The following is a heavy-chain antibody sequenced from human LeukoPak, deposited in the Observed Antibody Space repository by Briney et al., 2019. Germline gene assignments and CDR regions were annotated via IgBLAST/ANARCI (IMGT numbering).Heavy chain of an antibody. CDR1: GGSISSYY. CDR2: INHSGST. V-gene: IGHV4-34*01. CDR3: AKWDYDFWSGYRTNDY. Sequence: PSETLSLTCTVSGGSISSYYWSWIRQPPGKGLEWIGEINHSGSTNYNPSLKSRVTISVDTSKNQFSLKLSSVTAADTAVYYCAKWDYDFWSGYRTNDYWGQGTLVTVSS. J-gene: IGHJ4*02. D-gene: IGHD3-3*01.